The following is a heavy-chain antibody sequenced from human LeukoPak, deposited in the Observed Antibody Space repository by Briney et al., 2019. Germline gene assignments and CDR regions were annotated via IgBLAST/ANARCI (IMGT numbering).Heavy chain of an antibody. CDR2: ISSSSSYI. V-gene: IGHV3-21*01. J-gene: IGHJ6*02. CDR1: GFTFSSYS. D-gene: IGHD6-19*01. Sequence: PGGSLRLSCAASGFTFSSYSMNWVRQAPGKGLEWVSSISSSSSYIYYADSVKGRFTISRDNAKNSLYLQMNSLRAEDTAVYYCARDQWSSSGWYYGMDVWGQGTTVTVSS. CDR3: ARDQWSSSGWYYGMDV.